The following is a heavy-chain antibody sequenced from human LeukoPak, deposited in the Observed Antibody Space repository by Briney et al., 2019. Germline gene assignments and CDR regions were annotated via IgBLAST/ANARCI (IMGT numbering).Heavy chain of an antibody. D-gene: IGHD3-22*01. V-gene: IGHV1-8*01. J-gene: IGHJ4*02. CDR1: GYTFTSYD. CDR2: MNPNSGNT. CDR3: ARFDAKYYYDSSGYDY. Sequence: ASVKVSCKASGYTFTSYDINWVRQATGQGLEWMGWMNPNSGNTGYAQKFQGRVTMTRNTSISTAYMELSSLRSEDTAVYCCARFDAKYYYDSSGYDYWGQGTLVTVSS.